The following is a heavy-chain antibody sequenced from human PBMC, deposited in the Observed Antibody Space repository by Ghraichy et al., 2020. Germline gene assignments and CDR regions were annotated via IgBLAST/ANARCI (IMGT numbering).Heavy chain of an antibody. CDR2: IYYSGST. J-gene: IGHJ3*02. D-gene: IGHD6-19*01. CDR3: ARGLYIAVAGTDAFDI. V-gene: IGHV4-31*03. Sequence: SETLSLTCTVSGGSISSGGYYWSWIRQHPGKGLEWIGYIYYSGSTYYNPSLKSRVTISVDTSKNQFSLKLSSVTAADTAVYYCARGLYIAVAGTDAFDIWGQGTMVTVSS. CDR1: GGSISSGGYY.